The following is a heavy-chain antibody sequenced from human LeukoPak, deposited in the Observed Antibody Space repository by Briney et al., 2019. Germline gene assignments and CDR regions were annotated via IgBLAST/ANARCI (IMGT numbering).Heavy chain of an antibody. CDR3: VRDFRSADY. V-gene: IGHV3-74*01. Sequence: GGSLRLSCAASGFTFSTYCMHWVRQAPGKGPMWVSRICPDGTVTNYADSVKARFIISRDNARNTVYLQMNSLRVEDTAVYYCVRDFRSADYWGQGTRVIVSS. J-gene: IGHJ4*02. CDR1: GFTFSTYC. CDR2: ICPDGTVT.